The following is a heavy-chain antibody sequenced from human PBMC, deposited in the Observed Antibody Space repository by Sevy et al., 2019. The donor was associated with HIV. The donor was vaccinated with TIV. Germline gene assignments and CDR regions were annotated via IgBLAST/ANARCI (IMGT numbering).Heavy chain of an antibody. Sequence: GGSLRLSCAASGFTFSTYGMHWVRQAPGKGLEWVAVIWFDESNTYYADSVKGRFTNSRDIAKNTLHLQMNSLRAEDTAVYYCARDLEFYDYGDYGPAFMPDYWGQGTLVTVSS. V-gene: IGHV3-33*01. J-gene: IGHJ4*02. CDR2: IWFDESNT. D-gene: IGHD4-17*01. CDR3: ARDLEFYDYGDYGPAFMPDY. CDR1: GFTFSTYG.